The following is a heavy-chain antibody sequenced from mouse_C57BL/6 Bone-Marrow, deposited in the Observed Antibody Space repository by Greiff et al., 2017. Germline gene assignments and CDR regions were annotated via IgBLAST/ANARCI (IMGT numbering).Heavy chain of an antibody. V-gene: IGHV1-81*01. CDR3: ARESYGNYGVFDY. D-gene: IGHD2-1*01. CDR2: IYPRSGNT. J-gene: IGHJ2*01. Sequence: QVQLQQSGAELARPGASVKLSCKASGYTFTSYGISWVKQRTGQGLEWIGEIYPRSGNTYYNEKFKGKATLTADKSYSTAYMELRSLTSEDAAVYFCARESYGNYGVFDYWGQGTTLTVSS. CDR1: GYTFTSYG.